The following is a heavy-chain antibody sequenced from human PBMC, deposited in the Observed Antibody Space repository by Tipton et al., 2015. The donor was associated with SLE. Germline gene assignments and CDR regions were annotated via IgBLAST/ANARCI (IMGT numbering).Heavy chain of an antibody. CDR2: IKEDGSDK. V-gene: IGHV3-7*01. J-gene: IGHJ4*02. CDR1: GFSFSNFW. CDR3: ARETSSGAFDY. Sequence: SLRLSCAASGFSFSNFWMSWVRQAPGKGLEWVANIKEDGSDKNYVDSVRGRFTISRDNAKDSMFLQMNNLRGEDTAQYYCARETSSGAFDYWGRGILVTVSS. D-gene: IGHD2-8*02.